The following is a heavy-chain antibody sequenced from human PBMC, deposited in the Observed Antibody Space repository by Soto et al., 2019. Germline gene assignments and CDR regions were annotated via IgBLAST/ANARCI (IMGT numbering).Heavy chain of an antibody. J-gene: IGHJ6*02. CDR3: ARHVREAGDSVTQQSRAHYYYSYGLDV. CDR2: IYPGDPDT. Sequence: ESLKISCKGSGDSFTSYWIGWVRQMPGKGLVWMGIIYPGDPDTRYSPSFQCQVTISADKSISTGYRQWSSLKASDTAMYYCARHVREAGDSVTQQSRAHYYYSYGLDVWGQGTTVTVSS. V-gene: IGHV5-51*01. CDR1: GDSFTSYW. D-gene: IGHD5-18*01.